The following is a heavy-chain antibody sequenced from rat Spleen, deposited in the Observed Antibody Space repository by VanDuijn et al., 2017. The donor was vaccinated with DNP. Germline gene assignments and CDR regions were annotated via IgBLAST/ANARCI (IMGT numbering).Heavy chain of an antibody. CDR2: IIYDGSLT. J-gene: IGHJ2*01. CDR1: GFTFSDYH. D-gene: IGHD1-10*01. V-gene: IGHV5S10*01. Sequence: EVQLVESGGGLVQPGRSLKLSCVVSGFTFSDYHMAWVRQAPKKGLEWVATIIYDGSLTSYRYSVKGRFILARDNAKNTLYLHMDSLRSEDTATYYCATQAPIYNNEQFHFDYWGQGVMVTVSS. CDR3: ATQAPIYNNEQFHFDY.